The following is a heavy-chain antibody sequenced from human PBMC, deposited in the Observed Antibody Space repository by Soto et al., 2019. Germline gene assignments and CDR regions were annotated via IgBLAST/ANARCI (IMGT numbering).Heavy chain of an antibody. Sequence: GGSLRLSCAVSGFTFSSSGMHWVRQAPGKGLEWVAVISYDGTNKNYADSVKGRFTISRDNSKNTLYLQMNSLRAEDTAVYYCAKDGIVVQGVGYYYYFMDVWGKGTTVTVSS. D-gene: IGHD3-22*01. CDR1: GFTFSSSG. V-gene: IGHV3-30*18. CDR2: ISYDGTNK. J-gene: IGHJ6*03. CDR3: AKDGIVVQGVGYYYYFMDV.